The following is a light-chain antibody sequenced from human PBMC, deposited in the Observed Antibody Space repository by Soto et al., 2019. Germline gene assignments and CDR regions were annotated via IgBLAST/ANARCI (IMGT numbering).Light chain of an antibody. V-gene: IGKV3-11*01. CDR1: QSISSN. CDR2: DAS. J-gene: IGKJ1*01. CDR3: QQRSNWPPEWT. Sequence: EVVLTQSPVTLSLSPGQRATLSCRASQSISSNLAWYQQKPGQAPRLLISDASNMATGIPARFSGSGSGTDFTLTISSLEPEDFAVYYCQQRSNWPPEWTFGQGTKVDIK.